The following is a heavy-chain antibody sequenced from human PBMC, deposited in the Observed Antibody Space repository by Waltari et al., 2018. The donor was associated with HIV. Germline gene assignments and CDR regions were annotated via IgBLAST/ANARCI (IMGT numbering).Heavy chain of an antibody. CDR3: ARDYHETHRAYFDP. V-gene: IGHV3-11*01. D-gene: IGHD2-2*01. J-gene: IGHJ5*02. CDR2: ISFSGSVV. Sequence: QVQLVESGGGLVKPGGSLRLSCAASGFTFSNYYMTWIRQAPGKGLEWISYISFSGSVVYYADSVKGRFTISRDNAKSSLYLQMNSLRVEVTAVYYCARDYHETHRAYFDPWGQGTLVTVSS. CDR1: GFTFSNYY.